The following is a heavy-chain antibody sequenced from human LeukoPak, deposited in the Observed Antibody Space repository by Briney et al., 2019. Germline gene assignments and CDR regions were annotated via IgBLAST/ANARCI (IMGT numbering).Heavy chain of an antibody. V-gene: IGHV3-30*18. J-gene: IGHJ4*02. D-gene: IGHD6-13*01. CDR3: AKVKGSSWLTDY. Sequence: QPGRSLRLSCAASGFTFSSYGMHWVRQAPGKGLEGVAVISYDGSNKYYADSVKGRFTISRDNSKNTLYLQMNSLRAEDTAVYYCAKVKGSSWLTDYWGQGTLVTVSS. CDR1: GFTFSSYG. CDR2: ISYDGSNK.